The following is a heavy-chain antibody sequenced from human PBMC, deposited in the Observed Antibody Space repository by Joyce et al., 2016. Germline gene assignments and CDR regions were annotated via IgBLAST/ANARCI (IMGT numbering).Heavy chain of an antibody. Sequence: SSVKVSCKASGGIFSSYAISWVRQAPGQGLEWMGGIVPIFGTRNYAQAFQARVTITADESTSTSFMELSSLRSEDSAISYCASGVTGYSGYDPKYYYYGMDVWGQGTTVTVSS. J-gene: IGHJ6*02. CDR1: GGIFSSYA. CDR2: IVPIFGTR. V-gene: IGHV1-69*01. D-gene: IGHD5-12*01. CDR3: ASGVTGYSGYDPKYYYYGMDV.